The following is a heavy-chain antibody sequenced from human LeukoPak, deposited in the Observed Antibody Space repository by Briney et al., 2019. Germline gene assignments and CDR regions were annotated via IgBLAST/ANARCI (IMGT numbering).Heavy chain of an antibody. D-gene: IGHD2-2*01. V-gene: IGHV1-2*02. J-gene: IGHJ6*03. CDR3: ARDVGGCSSTSCHPVDYYYMDV. CDR2: INPNSGGT. Sequence: ASVKVSCKASGYTFTGYYMHWVRQAPGQGLEWMGWINPNSGGTNYAQKLQGRVTMTTDTSTSTAYMELRSLRSDDTAVYYCARDVGGCSSTSCHPVDYYYMDVWGKGTTVTVSS. CDR1: GYTFTGYY.